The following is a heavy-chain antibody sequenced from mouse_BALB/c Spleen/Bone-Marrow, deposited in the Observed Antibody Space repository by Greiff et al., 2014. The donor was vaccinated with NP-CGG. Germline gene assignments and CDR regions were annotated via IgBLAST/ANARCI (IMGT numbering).Heavy chain of an antibody. J-gene: IGHJ3*01. CDR1: GYTFTSYW. CDR2: INPSNGRT. D-gene: IGHD2-2*01. V-gene: IGHV1S81*02. CDR3: ARSGYDGFAH. Sequence: VQLQQSGAELVKPGASVKLSCKASGYTFTSYWMHWVKQRPGQGLEWIGEINPSNGRTNYNEKFKSKATLTVDKSSSTAYMQLSSLTSEDSAVYYCARSGYDGFAHWGQGTLVTVSA.